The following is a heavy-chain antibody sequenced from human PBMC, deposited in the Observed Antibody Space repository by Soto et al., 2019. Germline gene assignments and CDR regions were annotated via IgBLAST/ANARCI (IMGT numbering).Heavy chain of an antibody. Sequence: TLSLTCTVSGGSISSGCYYWSWIRQHPGKGLEWIGYIYYSGSTYYNPSLKSRVTISVDTSKNQFSLKLSSVTAADTAVYYCERDGVSYAFDIWGQGTMVTVSS. CDR1: GGSISSGCYY. V-gene: IGHV4-31*03. J-gene: IGHJ3*02. CDR3: ERDGVSYAFDI. CDR2: IYYSGST. D-gene: IGHD2-8*01.